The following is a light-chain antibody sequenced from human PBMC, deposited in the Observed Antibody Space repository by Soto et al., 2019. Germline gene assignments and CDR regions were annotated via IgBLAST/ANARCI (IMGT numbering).Light chain of an antibody. CDR3: SSYAGSSNV. Sequence: QSVLTQPPSASGSPGQSVAISCTGTSSDVGGYNYVSWYQQHPGKAPKLMIYEVNKRPSGVPDRFSGSKSGNTASLTVYGIKAEDEGDYYCSSYAGSSNVFGTGTKVTV. J-gene: IGLJ1*01. V-gene: IGLV2-8*01. CDR1: SSDVGGYNY. CDR2: EVN.